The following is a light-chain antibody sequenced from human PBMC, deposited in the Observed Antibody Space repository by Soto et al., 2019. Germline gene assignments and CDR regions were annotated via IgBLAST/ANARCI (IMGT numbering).Light chain of an antibody. J-gene: IGLJ3*02. Sequence: QSVLTQPASVSGSPGQSITISCAGGIGDIGSYNYVSWYQQHPGKAPKLLIYDVSYRPSGISDRFSGSKSGNTASLTISGLQPEDEADDYCSSYGASSTLFGGGTKLTVL. V-gene: IGLV2-14*03. CDR1: IGDIGSYNY. CDR2: DVS. CDR3: SSYGASSTL.